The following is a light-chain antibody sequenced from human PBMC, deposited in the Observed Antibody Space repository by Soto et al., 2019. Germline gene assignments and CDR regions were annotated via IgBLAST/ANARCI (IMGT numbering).Light chain of an antibody. J-gene: IGLJ3*02. CDR1: TSNIGINY. CDR3: GTWDSSLSAWV. V-gene: IGLV1-51*01. CDR2: DNN. Sequence: QSVLTQPPSVSAAPGQKVTISCSGITSNIGINYVSWYQQVPGTAPKLLIYDNNKRPSGIPDRFSGSKSGTSATLGITGLQTGDEADYHCGTWDSSLSAWVFGGGTQLTVL.